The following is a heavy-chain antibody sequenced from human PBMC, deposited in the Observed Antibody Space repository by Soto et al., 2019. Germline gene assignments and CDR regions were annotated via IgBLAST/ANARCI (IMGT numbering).Heavy chain of an antibody. CDR3: ARWWSGSRQGFDP. Sequence: QVQLQESGPGLVKPSQTLSLTCTVSGGSISSGDYYWSWIRQHPGKGPECIGYIYYSGSTYYNPSLKSRVTISVDTSKNQFSLKLSSVTAADTAVYYCARWWSGSRQGFDPWGQGTLVTVSS. J-gene: IGHJ5*02. CDR1: GGSISSGDYY. CDR2: IYYSGST. D-gene: IGHD3-3*01. V-gene: IGHV4-31*03.